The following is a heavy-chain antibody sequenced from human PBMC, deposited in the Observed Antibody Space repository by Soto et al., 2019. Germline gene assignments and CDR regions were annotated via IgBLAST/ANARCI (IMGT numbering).Heavy chain of an antibody. CDR1: GFTFGDYG. D-gene: IGHD3-3*01. CDR2: IRSKAYGGTT. Sequence: GGSLRLSCTASGFTFGDYGMSWVRQAPGKGLEWVGFIRSKAYGGTTEYAASVKGRFTISRDDSKSIAYLQMNSLKTEDTAVYYCTRGSAGFDFWSGYSPRVYGMDVWGQGSKVTVSX. CDR3: TRGSAGFDFWSGYSPRVYGMDV. J-gene: IGHJ6*01. V-gene: IGHV3-49*04.